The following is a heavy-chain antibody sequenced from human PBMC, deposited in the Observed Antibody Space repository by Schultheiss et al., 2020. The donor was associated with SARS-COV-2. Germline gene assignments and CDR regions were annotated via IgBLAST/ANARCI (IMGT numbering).Heavy chain of an antibody. D-gene: IGHD3-10*01. V-gene: IGHV4-38-2*01. J-gene: IGHJ4*02. Sequence: SETLSLTCAVSGYSISSGYYWGWIRQPPGKGLEWIGSIYHSGSTYYNPSLKSRVTISVDTSKNQFSLKLSSVTAADTAVYYCARGNETYDYWGQGTLVTVSS. CDR3: ARGNETYDY. CDR2: IYHSGST. CDR1: GYSISSGYY.